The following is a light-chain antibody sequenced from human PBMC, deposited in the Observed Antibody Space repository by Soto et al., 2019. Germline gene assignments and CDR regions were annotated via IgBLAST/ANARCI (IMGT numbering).Light chain of an antibody. J-gene: IGKJ1*01. CDR2: GAS. CDR1: QSVGIR. CDR3: QQYINWPPWT. V-gene: IGKV3-15*01. Sequence: EIVMTQSPVTLSVSPGERATLSCRASQSVGIRLAWYQQKPGQSPRLLIHGASTRATGIPARFSGSGSGTEVTLTISGMQSEDFAVYYCQQYINWPPWTFGQGTKVEIK.